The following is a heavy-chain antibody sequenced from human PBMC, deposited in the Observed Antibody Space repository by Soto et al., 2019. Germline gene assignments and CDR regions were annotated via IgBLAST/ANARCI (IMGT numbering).Heavy chain of an antibody. CDR1: GGTFSSYA. Sequence: ASVKVSCKASGGTFSSYAISWVRQAPGQGLEWMGGIIPIFGTANYAQKFQGRVTITADESTSTAYMELSSLRSEDTAVYYCARDYRYNWNDVLLDAFDIWGQGTMVTVSS. J-gene: IGHJ3*02. V-gene: IGHV1-69*13. CDR2: IIPIFGTA. CDR3: ARDYRYNWNDVLLDAFDI. D-gene: IGHD1-1*01.